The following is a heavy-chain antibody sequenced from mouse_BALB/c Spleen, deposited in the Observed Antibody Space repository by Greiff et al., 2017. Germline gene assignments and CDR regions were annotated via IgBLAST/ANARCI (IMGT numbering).Heavy chain of an antibody. J-gene: IGHJ2*01. V-gene: IGHV5-17*02. CDR1: GFTFSSFG. CDR2: ISSGSSTI. Sequence: EVKLVESGGGLVQPGGSRKLSCAASGFTFSSFGMHWVRQAPEKGLEWVAYISSGSSTIYYADTVKGRFTISRDNPKNTLFLQMTSLRSEDTAMYYCARRLGLNYFDYWGQGTTLTVSS. CDR3: ARRLGLNYFDY. D-gene: IGHD4-1*01.